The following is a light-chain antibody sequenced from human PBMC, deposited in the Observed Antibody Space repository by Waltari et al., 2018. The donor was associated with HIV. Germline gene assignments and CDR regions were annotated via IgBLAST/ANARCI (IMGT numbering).Light chain of an antibody. CDR1: QSVINNY. Sequence: EIVLTQSPGTLSVSPGDRATLSCRASQSVINNYLAWYQQKLGQAPRLLIYGAATRAFGIPDRFSGSGSGTDFTLTISRLEPEDFAVYSCQQYGNPPYTFGQGTKLEIK. CDR3: QQYGNPPYT. J-gene: IGKJ2*01. CDR2: GAA. V-gene: IGKV3-20*01.